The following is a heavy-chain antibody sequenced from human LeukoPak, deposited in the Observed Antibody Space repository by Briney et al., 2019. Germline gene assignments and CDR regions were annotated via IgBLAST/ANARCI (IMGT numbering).Heavy chain of an antibody. CDR2: MNPNSGNT. CDR3: ARGRAVSTMIVVVIQAYYFDY. CDR1: GYTFTSYD. V-gene: IGHV1-8*01. D-gene: IGHD3-22*01. Sequence: ASVKVSCKASGYTFTSYDINWVRQATGQGLEWMGWMNPNSGNTGYAQKFQGRVTMTRNTSISTAYMELSGLRSEDTAVYYCARGRAVSTMIVVVIQAYYFDYWGQGTLVTVSS. J-gene: IGHJ4*02.